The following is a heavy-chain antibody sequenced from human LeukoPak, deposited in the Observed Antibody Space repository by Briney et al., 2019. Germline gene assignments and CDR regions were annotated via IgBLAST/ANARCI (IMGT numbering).Heavy chain of an antibody. V-gene: IGHV1-46*01. CDR3: AREGWNRPTFDY. Sequence: ASVKVSCKASGYTFTSYDINWVRQAPGQGLEWMGIINPSGGSTSYAQKFQGRVTMTRDTSTSTDYMELSSLRSEDTAVYYCAREGWNRPTFDYWGQGTLVTVSS. J-gene: IGHJ4*02. D-gene: IGHD1-1*01. CDR2: INPSGGST. CDR1: GYTFTSYD.